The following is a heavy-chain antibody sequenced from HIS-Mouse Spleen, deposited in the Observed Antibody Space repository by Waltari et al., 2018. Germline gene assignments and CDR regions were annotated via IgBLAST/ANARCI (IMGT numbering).Heavy chain of an antibody. CDR1: GYTFTGYY. CDR3: ARDREPDAFDI. J-gene: IGHJ3*02. V-gene: IGHV1-2*02. Sequence: QVQLVQSGAEVKKPGASVKVSCKASGYTFTGYYMHWVRQAPGQGLEWMGGVNPNSGDTNSATKFQGRVTMTRDTSISTAYMELSRLRSDDTAVYYCARDREPDAFDIWGQGTMVTVSS. CDR2: VNPNSGDT.